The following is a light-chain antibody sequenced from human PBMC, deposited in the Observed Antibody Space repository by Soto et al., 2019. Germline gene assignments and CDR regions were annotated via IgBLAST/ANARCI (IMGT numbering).Light chain of an antibody. V-gene: IGKV3-11*01. CDR2: DSS. CDR3: QQRSAGVT. CDR1: QSVSNY. Sequence: IVLTQSPDTQTLSPGERATLSCKASQSVSNYLTWYQQKPGKGPRLLIFDSSNRAPGIPPRFSGSGSGTDFTLTINSLEPEDFAIYYCQQRSAGVTFGQRTLL. J-gene: IGKJ5*01.